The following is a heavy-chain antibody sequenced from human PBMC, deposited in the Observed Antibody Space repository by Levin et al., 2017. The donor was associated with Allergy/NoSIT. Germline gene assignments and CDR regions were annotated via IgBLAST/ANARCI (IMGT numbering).Heavy chain of an antibody. CDR3: ARIVGANYRWFDP. J-gene: IGHJ5*02. CDR1: GYTFTSYG. V-gene: IGHV1-18*01. D-gene: IGHD1-26*01. CDR2: ISTYNDNT. Sequence: PGGSLRLSCKASGYTFTSYGISWVRQAPGQGLEWMGWISTYNDNTNYAQNLQDRVTMTTDTSSSTAYMELRSLRSDDTAVYYCARIVGANYRWFDPWGQGTLVTVSS.